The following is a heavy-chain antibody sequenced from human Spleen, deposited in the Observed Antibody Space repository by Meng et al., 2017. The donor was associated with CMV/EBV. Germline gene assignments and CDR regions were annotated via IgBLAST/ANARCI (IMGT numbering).Heavy chain of an antibody. CDR2: IKQDGSEK. J-gene: IGHJ6*02. D-gene: IGHD3-10*01. CDR3: AKDPGYYYGSGSLTYGMDV. Sequence: GGSLRLSCAASGFTFSSYWMSWVRQAPGKGPEWVANIKQDGSEKYYVDSVKGRFTISRDNSKNTLYLQMNSLRAEDTAVYYCAKDPGYYYGSGSLTYGMDVWGQGTTVTVSS. CDR1: GFTFSSYW. V-gene: IGHV3-7*01.